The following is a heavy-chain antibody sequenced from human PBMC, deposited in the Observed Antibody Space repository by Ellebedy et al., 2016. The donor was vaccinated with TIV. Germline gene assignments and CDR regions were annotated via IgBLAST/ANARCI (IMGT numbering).Heavy chain of an antibody. CDR3: AREQLDIVVVPAAMRYYYGMDV. J-gene: IGHJ6*02. CDR2: IYSGGST. Sequence: GGSLRLXCAASGFTVSSNYMSWVRQAPGKGLEWVSVIYSGGSTYYADSVKGRFTISRDNSKNTLYLQMNSLRAEDTAVYYCAREQLDIVVVPAAMRYYYGMDVWGQGTTVTVSS. CDR1: GFTVSSNY. V-gene: IGHV3-53*05. D-gene: IGHD2-2*01.